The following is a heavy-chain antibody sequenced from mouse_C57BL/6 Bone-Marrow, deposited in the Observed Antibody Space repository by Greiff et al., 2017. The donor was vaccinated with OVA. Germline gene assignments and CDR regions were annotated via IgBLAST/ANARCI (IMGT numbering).Heavy chain of an antibody. CDR3: AKTGMITGLGDFDG. V-gene: IGHV2-3*01. J-gene: IGHJ1*03. D-gene: IGHD2-4*01. CDR2: IWGDGST. CDR1: GFSLTSYG. Sequence: VKLMESGPGLVAPSQSLSITCTVSGFSLTSYGVSWVRQPPGKGLEWLGVIWGDGSTHYHSALIPRLSISKDNSKSQVFLKLNSLQTDDPATYYCAKTGMITGLGDFDGWGTGTTVTVSA.